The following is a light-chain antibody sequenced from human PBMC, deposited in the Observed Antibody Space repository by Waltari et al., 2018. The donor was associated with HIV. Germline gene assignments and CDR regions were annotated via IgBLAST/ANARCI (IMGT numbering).Light chain of an antibody. CDR1: SGNIATNY. J-gene: IGLJ2*01. CDR3: QSYDNNDVI. Sequence: FVLTQPHSVSESPGKTVTISCTRNSGNIATNYVQWYQQRPGHSPTTGMCDDNEKPSGCPDRFSGSIDSSSNSAALTISGLETDDEADYYCQSYDNNDVIFGGGTRLTGL. CDR2: DDN. V-gene: IGLV6-57*01.